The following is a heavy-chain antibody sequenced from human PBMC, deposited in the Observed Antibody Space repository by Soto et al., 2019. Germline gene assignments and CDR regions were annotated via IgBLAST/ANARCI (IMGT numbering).Heavy chain of an antibody. CDR2: IYYSGST. CDR3: ARTPDSGRNWFDP. V-gene: IGHV4-30-4*01. D-gene: IGHD6-19*01. J-gene: IGHJ5*02. Sequence: SETLSRTCAVSSGSIDNVYWWSWVRQSPGKGLEWIGYIYYSGSTYYNPSLKSRVTISVDTSKNQFSLKLSSVSAADTAVYYCARTPDSGRNWFDPWGQGTQVTVS. CDR1: SGSIDNVYW.